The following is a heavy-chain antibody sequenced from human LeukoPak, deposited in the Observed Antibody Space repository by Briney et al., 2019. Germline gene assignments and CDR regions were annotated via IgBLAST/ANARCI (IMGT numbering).Heavy chain of an antibody. CDR3: AAIDYYGSGSYD. V-gene: IGHV1-24*01. J-gene: IGHJ4*02. CDR2: FDPEDGET. Sequence: ASVKVSCKVSGYTLTELSMHWVRQAPGKGLEWMGGFDPEDGETIYAQKFQGRVTMTEDTSTDTAYMELSSLRSEDTAVYYCAAIDYYGSGSYDWGQGTLVTVSS. D-gene: IGHD3-10*01. CDR1: GYTLTELS.